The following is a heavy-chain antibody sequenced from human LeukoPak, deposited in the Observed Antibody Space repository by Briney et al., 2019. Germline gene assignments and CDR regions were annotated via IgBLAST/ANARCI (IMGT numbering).Heavy chain of an antibody. J-gene: IGHJ4*02. CDR2: ISSSSSYI. D-gene: IGHD6-19*01. Sequence: GGSLRLSCAASGFTFSSYSMNWVRQAPGKGLEWVSSISSSSSYIYYADSVKGRFTISRDNTKNSPYLQMNSLRAEDTAVYYCARDLAVAGTVDYWGQGTLVTVSS. CDR3: ARDLAVAGTVDY. V-gene: IGHV3-21*01. CDR1: GFTFSSYS.